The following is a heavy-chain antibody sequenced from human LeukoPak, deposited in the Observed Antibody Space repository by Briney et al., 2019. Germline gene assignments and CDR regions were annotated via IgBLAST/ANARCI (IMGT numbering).Heavy chain of an antibody. CDR3: ARLTVPGNYYYYCYGMDV. CDR2: ISGSGGST. CDR1: GFTFSSYA. Sequence: GGSLRLSCAASGFTFSSYAMSWVRQAPGKGLEWVSAISGSGGSTYYADSVKGRFTISRDNSKNTLYLQMNSLRAEDTAVYYCARLTVPGNYYYYCYGMDVWGQGTTVTVSS. D-gene: IGHD4-11*01. J-gene: IGHJ6*02. V-gene: IGHV3-23*01.